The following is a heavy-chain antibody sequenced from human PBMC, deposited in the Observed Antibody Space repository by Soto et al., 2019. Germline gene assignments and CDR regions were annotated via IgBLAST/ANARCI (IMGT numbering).Heavy chain of an antibody. CDR1: GGSISSYY. CDR3: ASEGSSSLGVDFQH. D-gene: IGHD6-13*01. CDR2: IYYSGST. Sequence: QVQLQESGPGLVKPSETLSLTCTVSGGSISSYYWSWIRKPPGKGLEWIGYIYYSGSTNYNPSLNSRVTIAVDTSKNKFSLQLSSVTAADTAVYYCASEGSSSLGVDFQHWGQGTLVTVSS. V-gene: IGHV4-59*01. J-gene: IGHJ1*01.